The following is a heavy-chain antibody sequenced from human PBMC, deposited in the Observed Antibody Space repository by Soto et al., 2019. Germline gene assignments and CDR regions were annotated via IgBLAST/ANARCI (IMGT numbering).Heavy chain of an antibody. V-gene: IGHV4-4*02. D-gene: IGHD3-10*01. CDR1: GVSVTSGNL. J-gene: IGHJ5*02. CDR2: VFPDGST. Sequence: QVHLQESGPGLVKPWGTLSLTCAVSGVSVTSGNLWSWVRQSPGKGLAWLGEVFPDGSTNYNPSLKSRVTISLDKSQTHFPLILTSVTAADTALNFCARVLSGNKEWFDPWGQGTQVTVSS. CDR3: ARVLSGNKEWFDP.